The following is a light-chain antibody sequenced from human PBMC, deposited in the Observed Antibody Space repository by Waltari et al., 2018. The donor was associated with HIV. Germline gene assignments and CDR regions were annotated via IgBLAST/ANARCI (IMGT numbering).Light chain of an antibody. Sequence: GGTNIGSKSVHWYQQKPGQAPVVVVYDVSDRPSGIPERFSGSTSGNPATLTVSRVEAGDEADYYCQVWDSSSYHPVVFGGGTKLTVL. CDR2: DVS. CDR3: QVWDSSSYHPVV. CDR1: NIGSKS. V-gene: IGLV3-21*02. J-gene: IGLJ2*01.